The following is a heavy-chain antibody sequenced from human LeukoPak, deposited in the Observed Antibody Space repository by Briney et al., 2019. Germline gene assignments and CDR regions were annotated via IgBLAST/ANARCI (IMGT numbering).Heavy chain of an antibody. J-gene: IGHJ6*02. CDR2: ISGSGGST. CDR1: GFTFSTYG. V-gene: IGHV3-23*01. D-gene: IGHD4-11*01. CDR3: VVHYNYYYYYDMDV. Sequence: GGSLRLSCAASGFTFSTYGMTWVRQAPGKGLEWVSSISGSGGSTYYADSVKGRVTVSRDNSKSTLFLQMNSLRAEDTAVYHCVVHYNYYYYYDMDVWGQGTTVTVPS.